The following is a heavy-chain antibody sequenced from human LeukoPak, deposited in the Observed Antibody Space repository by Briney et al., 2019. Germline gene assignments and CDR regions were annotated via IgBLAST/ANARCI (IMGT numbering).Heavy chain of an antibody. CDR2: IYYSGST. V-gene: IGHV4-59*01. D-gene: IGHD5-18*01. CDR1: GGSISSYY. Sequence: SETLSLTCTVSGGSISSYYWSWIRQPPGKGLEWIGYIYYSGSTNYNPSLKTRVTISVDTSKNQFSPKLSSVTAADTAVYYCARDQGGYSYGFDYWGQGTLVTVSS. CDR3: ARDQGGYSYGFDY. J-gene: IGHJ4*02.